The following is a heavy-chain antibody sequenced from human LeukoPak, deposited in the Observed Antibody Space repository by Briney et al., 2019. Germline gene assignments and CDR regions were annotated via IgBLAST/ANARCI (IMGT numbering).Heavy chain of an antibody. D-gene: IGHD6-13*01. Sequence: GGSLRLSCAASGFTFDDYGMSWVRQAPGRGLEWVSGINWNGGSTDYADSVKGRFTISGDNAKNSLYLQMNSLRAEDTALYFCARMDSSPGSYMDVWGKGTTVTVSS. V-gene: IGHV3-20*04. CDR2: INWNGGST. CDR1: GFTFDDYG. J-gene: IGHJ6*03. CDR3: ARMDSSPGSYMDV.